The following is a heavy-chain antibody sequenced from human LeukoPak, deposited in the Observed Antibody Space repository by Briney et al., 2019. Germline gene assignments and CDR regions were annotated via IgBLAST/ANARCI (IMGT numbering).Heavy chain of an antibody. CDR2: INEGGSGK. D-gene: IGHD4-17*01. CDR1: GFVFSSYW. CDR3: ARAVTSTEGY. J-gene: IGHJ4*02. Sequence: GGSLRLSCAASGFVFSSYWMTWVRQAPGKGLEWVASINEGGSGKYYVDSVKGRFTISRDNAQKSLYLEMQSLRAEDTAVYYCARAVTSTEGYWGQGTLVTVSS. V-gene: IGHV3-7*03.